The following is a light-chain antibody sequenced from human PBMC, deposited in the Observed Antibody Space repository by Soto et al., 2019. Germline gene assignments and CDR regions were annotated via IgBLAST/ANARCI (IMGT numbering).Light chain of an antibody. V-gene: IGLV2-14*01. CDR3: SSYTSSSTLV. CDR2: DVS. CDR1: SSDVGGYNY. J-gene: IGLJ1*01. Sequence: QSALTQPASVSGSPRQSITISCTGTSSDVGGYNYVSWYQQHPGKAPKLMIYDVSNRPSGVSNRFSGSKSGNTASMTISGLQAEDEADYYCSSYTSSSTLVFGTGTKVTLL.